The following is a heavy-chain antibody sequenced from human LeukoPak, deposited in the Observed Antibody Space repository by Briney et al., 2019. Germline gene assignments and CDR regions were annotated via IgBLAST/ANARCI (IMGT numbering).Heavy chain of an antibody. Sequence: MPSETLSLTCTVSGGSISSSSYYWGWIRQPPGKGLEWVGSIYYSGSTYYNPSLKSRVTISVDTSKNQFSLKLSSVTTADTAVYYCAASYSSSSPPDYWGQGTLVTVSS. CDR2: IYYSGST. CDR3: AASYSSSSPPDY. J-gene: IGHJ4*02. D-gene: IGHD6-6*01. V-gene: IGHV4-39*07. CDR1: GGSISSSSYY.